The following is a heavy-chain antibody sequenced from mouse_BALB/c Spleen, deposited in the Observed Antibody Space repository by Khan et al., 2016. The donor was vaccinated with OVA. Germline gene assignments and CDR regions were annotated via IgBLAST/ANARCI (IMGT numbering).Heavy chain of an antibody. CDR3: ARNSYMYDFTY. J-gene: IGHJ3*01. CDR1: GFSLNTYG. CDR2: IRSGGST. V-gene: IGHV2-2*01. D-gene: IGHD2-14*01. Sequence: QVQLKQSGPGLVQPSHSLSITCTVSGFSLNTYGIHWIRQSPGKGLEWLGVIRSGGSTDYNGAFISRLNITKDNSKSQVFFKMNSLQTADTAIYYCARNSYMYDFTYWGQGTLVTVSA.